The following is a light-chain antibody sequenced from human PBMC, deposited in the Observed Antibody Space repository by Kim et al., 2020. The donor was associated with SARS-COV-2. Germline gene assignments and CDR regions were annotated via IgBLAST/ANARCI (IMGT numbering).Light chain of an antibody. CDR1: QSVRSSH. V-gene: IGKV3-20*01. Sequence: VVLTQSPGTLSLSPGERVTLSCRASQSVRSSHLAWYQHKRGQAPRLLIYGASIRATGVPDRFTGGGSGADFTLTISRLEPEDFAVYYCQHYGSSPPFAFGGETKVDIK. J-gene: IGKJ4*01. CDR2: GAS. CDR3: QHYGSSPPFA.